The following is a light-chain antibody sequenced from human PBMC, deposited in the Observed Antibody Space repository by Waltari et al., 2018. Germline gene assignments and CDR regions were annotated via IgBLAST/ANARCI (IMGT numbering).Light chain of an antibody. V-gene: IGLV1-44*01. Sequence: QSVLTQPPSASGAPGQRVTISCSGSSSNIGSNTENWYQQLPGTAPKLLIYSNNQRPSGVPDRFSTSKSGTSASLAISGLQSEDEADYYCAAWDDSLNGYVFGTGTKVSVL. CDR1: SSNIGSNT. CDR2: SNN. J-gene: IGLJ1*01. CDR3: AAWDDSLNGYV.